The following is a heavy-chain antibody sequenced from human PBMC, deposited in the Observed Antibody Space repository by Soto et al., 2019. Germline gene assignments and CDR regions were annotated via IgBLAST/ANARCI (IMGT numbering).Heavy chain of an antibody. V-gene: IGHV4-59*01. D-gene: IGHD1-26*01. CDR1: GFSINNYY. CDR2: IFYSGSP. Sequence: SETLSLTYTVSGFSINNYYWSLIRQPPGKGLEWIGYIFYSGSPTYNPSLKSRVTISVDTSKNQFSLKLSSVTAADTAVYYCARQIVGVTIDYWGQGTLVTVSS. J-gene: IGHJ4*02. CDR3: ARQIVGVTIDY.